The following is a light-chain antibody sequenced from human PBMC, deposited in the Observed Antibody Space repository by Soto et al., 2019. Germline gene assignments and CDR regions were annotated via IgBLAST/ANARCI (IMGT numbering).Light chain of an antibody. CDR2: KAS. Sequence: DSPMTQSPSTLSASVGDRVTITCRASQSISSWLAWYQQKPGKAPTLLIYKASSLESGVPSRFSGSGSGTEFTLTISSLQPDDFANYYCHQYSTYSRTFGQGNKVDLK. J-gene: IGKJ1*01. CDR3: HQYSTYSRT. CDR1: QSISSW. V-gene: IGKV1-5*03.